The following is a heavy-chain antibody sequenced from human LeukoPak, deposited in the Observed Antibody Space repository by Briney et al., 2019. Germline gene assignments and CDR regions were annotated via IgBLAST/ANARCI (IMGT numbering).Heavy chain of an antibody. V-gene: IGHV3-21*01. J-gene: IGHJ4*02. Sequence: GGSLRHSCAPSGFTFSSYSINWVRQPPRKGLEWVSSISSRRSYIYYADSVKGRFTSSRDNAKNSLYLQMNSLRAADTAVYYCARYYDYVWGSYRNVYFDYWGQGTLVTVSA. CDR2: ISSRRSYI. CDR1: GFTFSSYS. CDR3: ARYYDYVWGSYRNVYFDY. D-gene: IGHD3-16*02.